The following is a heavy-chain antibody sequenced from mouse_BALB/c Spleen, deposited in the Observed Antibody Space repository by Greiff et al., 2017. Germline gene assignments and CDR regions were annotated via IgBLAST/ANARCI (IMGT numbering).Heavy chain of an antibody. D-gene: IGHD1-1*02. CDR2: IYPGDGDT. CDR1: GYTFTSYW. CDR3: ARGVPVGDY. J-gene: IGHJ2*01. V-gene: IGHV1-87*01. Sequence: VQLQQSGPELVKPGASVKISCKASGYTFTSYWMQWVKQRPGQGLEWIGAIYPGDGDTRYTQKFKGKATLTADKSSSTAYMQLSSLASEDSAVYYCARGVPVGDYWGQGTTLTVSS.